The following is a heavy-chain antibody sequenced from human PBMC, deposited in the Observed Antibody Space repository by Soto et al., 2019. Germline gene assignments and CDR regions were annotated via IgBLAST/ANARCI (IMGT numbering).Heavy chain of an antibody. J-gene: IGHJ4*02. CDR3: ARSREFDY. CDR2: IFPSGTT. Sequence: TLYLSCGVSGGSLSGATYSWNWIRQPPGKGLEWIGYIFPSGTTYYNPSLKSRVTISIDVSKNQFSLSLRSFTAADTAVYYCARSREFDYWSQGTLVTVSS. V-gene: IGHV4-30-2*01. CDR1: GGSLSGATYS.